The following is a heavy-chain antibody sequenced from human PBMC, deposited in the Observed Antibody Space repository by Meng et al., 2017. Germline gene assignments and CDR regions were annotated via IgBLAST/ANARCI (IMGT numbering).Heavy chain of an antibody. CDR3: ARDERGKTVYGSGSYYKGGRGDYYYGTDV. J-gene: IGHJ6*02. CDR2: IYTSGST. Sequence: SETLSLTCTVSGGSISSYYWSWIRQPAGKGLEWIGRIYTSGSTNYNPSLKSRVTMSVDTSKNQFSLKLSSVTAADTAVYYCARDERGKTVYGSGSYYKGGRGDYYYGTDVWGQGTTVTVSS. D-gene: IGHD3-10*01. CDR1: GGSISSYY. V-gene: IGHV4-4*07.